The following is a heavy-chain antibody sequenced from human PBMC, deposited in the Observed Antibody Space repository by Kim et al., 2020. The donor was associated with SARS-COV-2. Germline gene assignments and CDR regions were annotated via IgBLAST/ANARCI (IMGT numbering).Heavy chain of an antibody. J-gene: IGHJ6*02. V-gene: IGHV4-59*13. CDR2: IYYSGST. Sequence: SETLSLTCTVSGGSISSYYWSWIRQPPGKGLEWIGYIYYSGSTNYNPSLKSRVTISVDTSKNQFSLKLSSVTAADTAVYYCARGVGSEHPGGDYYYYGMDVWGQGTTVTVSS. CDR1: GGSISSYY. D-gene: IGHD6-25*01. CDR3: ARGVGSEHPGGDYYYYGMDV.